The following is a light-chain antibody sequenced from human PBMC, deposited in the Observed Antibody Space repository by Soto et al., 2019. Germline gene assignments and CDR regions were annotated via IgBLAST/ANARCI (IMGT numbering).Light chain of an antibody. Sequence: DILMTQSPLSLPVTPGEPASISCRSSQSLLHSNGYNYLGWYLQKPGQSPQLLIYLGSNRASGVADRFSGSGSGTDFTLKISRVEAEDVGVYYCMQALLTPYTFGRGTKLEIK. J-gene: IGKJ2*01. CDR1: QSLLHSNGYNY. CDR3: MQALLTPYT. V-gene: IGKV2-28*01. CDR2: LGS.